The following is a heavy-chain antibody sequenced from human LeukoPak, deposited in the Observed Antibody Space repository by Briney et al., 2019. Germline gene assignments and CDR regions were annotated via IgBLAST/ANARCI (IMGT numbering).Heavy chain of an antibody. D-gene: IGHD2-15*01. J-gene: IGHJ4*02. Sequence: SETLSLTCAVYGGSFSGYYWSWIRQPPGKGLEWIGEVNHSGSTNYNPSLKSRVTISVDTSKNQFSLKLSSVTAADTAVYYCARSADCSGGSCYLXYTDYWGQGTLVTVS. CDR2: VNHSGST. V-gene: IGHV4-34*01. CDR3: ARSADCSGGSCYLXYTDY. CDR1: GGSFSGYY.